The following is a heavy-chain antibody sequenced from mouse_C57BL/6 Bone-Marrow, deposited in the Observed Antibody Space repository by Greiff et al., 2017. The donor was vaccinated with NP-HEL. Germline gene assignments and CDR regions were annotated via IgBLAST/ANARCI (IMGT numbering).Heavy chain of an antibody. CDR2: ISSGGSYT. J-gene: IGHJ2*01. CDR3: ARHYYSNYFDY. CDR1: GFTFSSYG. D-gene: IGHD2-5*01. V-gene: IGHV5-6*01. Sequence: EVKLMESGGDLVKPGGSLKLSCAASGFTFSSYGMSWVRQTPDKRLEWVATISSGGSYTYYPDSVKGRFTISRVHAKNPLYLQMSSLKAEDTAMYYCARHYYSNYFDYWGQGTTLTVSS.